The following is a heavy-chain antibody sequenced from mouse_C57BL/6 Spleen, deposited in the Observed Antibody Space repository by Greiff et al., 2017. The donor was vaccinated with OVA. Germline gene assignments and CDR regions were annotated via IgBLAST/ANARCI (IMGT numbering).Heavy chain of an antibody. D-gene: IGHD2-3*01. CDR3: TWIYDGYYGAWFAY. CDR1: GYAFSSYW. Sequence: QVQLQQSGAELVKPGASVKISCKASGYAFSSYWMNWVKQRPGKGLEWIGQIYPGDGDTNYNGKFKGKATMTADTSSNTAYLQLSSLTSEDTAVYYCTWIYDGYYGAWFAYWGQGTLVTVSA. V-gene: IGHV1-80*01. CDR2: IYPGDGDT. J-gene: IGHJ3*01.